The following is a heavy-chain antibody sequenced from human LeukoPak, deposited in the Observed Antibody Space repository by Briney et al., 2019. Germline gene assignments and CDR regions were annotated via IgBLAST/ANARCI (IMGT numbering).Heavy chain of an antibody. CDR3: ASHIDYYDSSGYWD. CDR2: IYYSGST. V-gene: IGHV4-39*01. J-gene: IGHJ4*02. Sequence: PSETLSLTCTVSGGSISSSNYYWGWIRQPPGKGLEWIGSIYYSGSTYYNPSLKSRVTISVDTSKNQFSLKLSSVTAADTAVYYCASHIDYYDSSGYWDWGQGTLVTVSS. CDR1: GGSISSSNYY. D-gene: IGHD3-22*01.